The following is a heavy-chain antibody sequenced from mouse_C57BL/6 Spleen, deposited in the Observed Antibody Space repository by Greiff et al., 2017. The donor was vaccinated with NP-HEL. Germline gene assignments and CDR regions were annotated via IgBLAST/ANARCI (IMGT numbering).Heavy chain of an antibody. J-gene: IGHJ3*01. CDR3: ARYDYGGFAY. CDR2: IYPGSGNT. D-gene: IGHD2-4*01. V-gene: IGHV1-76*01. Sequence: QVHVKQSGAELVRPGASVKLSCKASGYTFTDYYINWVKQRPGQGLEWIARIYPGSGNTYYNEKFKGKATMTAEKASSTAYMQLSSLTSEDSAVYFCARYDYGGFAYWGQRTLVTVSA. CDR1: GYTFTDYY.